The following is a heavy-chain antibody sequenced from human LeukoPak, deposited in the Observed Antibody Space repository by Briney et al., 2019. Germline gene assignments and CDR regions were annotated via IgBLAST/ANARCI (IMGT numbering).Heavy chain of an antibody. J-gene: IGHJ4*02. V-gene: IGHV4-39*07. D-gene: IGHD3-22*01. CDR1: GGSISSSSYY. Sequence: PSETLSLTCTVSGGSISSSSYYWGWIRQPPGKGLEWIGSSYYSGSTYYNPSLKSRVTISVDTSKNQFSLKLSSVTAADTAVYYCARASRNRVVVILWGYFDYWGQGTLSPSPQ. CDR2: SYYSGST. CDR3: ARASRNRVVVILWGYFDY.